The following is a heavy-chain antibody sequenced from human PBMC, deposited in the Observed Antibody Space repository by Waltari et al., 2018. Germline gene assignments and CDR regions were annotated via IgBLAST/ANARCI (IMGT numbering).Heavy chain of an antibody. CDR3: ARGLYYYGSGSYSL. CDR1: GGSFSGYY. Sequence: QVQLQQWGAGLLKPSETLSLTCAVYGGSFSGYYWSWIRQPPGKGLGWIGEINHSGSTNYNPSLKSRVTISVDTSKNQFSLKLSSVTAADTAVYYCARGLYYYGSGSYSLWGQGTLVTVSS. D-gene: IGHD3-10*01. J-gene: IGHJ4*02. CDR2: INHSGST. V-gene: IGHV4-34*01.